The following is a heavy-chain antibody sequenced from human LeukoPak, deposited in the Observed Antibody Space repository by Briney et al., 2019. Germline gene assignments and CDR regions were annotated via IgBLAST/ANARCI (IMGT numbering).Heavy chain of an antibody. CDR3: ATAGRWLQLLVNDAFDI. Sequence: ASVKVSCKVSGYTLTELSMHWVRQAPGKGLEWMGGFDPEDGETIYAQKFQGRVTMTEDTSTDTAYMELSSLRSEDTAVYYCATAGRWLQLLVNDAFDIWGQGQWSPSLQ. J-gene: IGHJ3*02. D-gene: IGHD5-24*01. V-gene: IGHV1-24*01. CDR1: GYTLTELS. CDR2: FDPEDGET.